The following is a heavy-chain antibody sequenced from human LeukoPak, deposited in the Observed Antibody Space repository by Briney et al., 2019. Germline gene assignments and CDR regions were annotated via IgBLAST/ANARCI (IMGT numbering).Heavy chain of an antibody. CDR1: GFTFSSYS. Sequence: GGSLRLSCAASGFTFSSYSMNWVRQAPGKGLEWVSSISSSSSYIYYADSVKGRFTISRDNAKNSLYLQMNSLRAEDTAVYYCARGHYDTLTGYPPLYYYYGMDVWGQGTTVTVSS. D-gene: IGHD3-9*01. J-gene: IGHJ6*02. CDR2: ISSSSSYI. V-gene: IGHV3-21*01. CDR3: ARGHYDTLTGYPPLYYYYGMDV.